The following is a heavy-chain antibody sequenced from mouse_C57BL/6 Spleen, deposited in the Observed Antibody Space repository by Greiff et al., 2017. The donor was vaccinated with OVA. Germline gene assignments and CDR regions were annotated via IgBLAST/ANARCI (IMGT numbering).Heavy chain of an antibody. Sequence: EVHLVESGGGLVKPGGSLKLSCAASGFTFSSYAMSWVRQTPEKRLEWVATISDGGSYTYYPDNVKGRFTISRDNAKNNLYLQMSHLKSEDTAMYYCARVYDYDEAWFAYWGQGTLVTVSA. CDR3: ARVYDYDEAWFAY. V-gene: IGHV5-4*01. J-gene: IGHJ3*01. D-gene: IGHD2-4*01. CDR2: ISDGGSYT. CDR1: GFTFSSYA.